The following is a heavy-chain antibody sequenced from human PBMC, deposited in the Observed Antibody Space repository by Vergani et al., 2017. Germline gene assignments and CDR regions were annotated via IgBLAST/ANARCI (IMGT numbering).Heavy chain of an antibody. J-gene: IGHJ4*02. CDR3: TTLTYCSSTSCYSD. V-gene: IGHV3-15*01. CDR1: GFTFSNAW. CDR2: IKSKTDGGTT. Sequence: EVQLVESGGGLVKPGGSLRLSCAASGFTFSNAWMSWVRQAPGKGLEWVGRIKSKTDGGTTDYAAPVKGRFTISRDDSKNTLYLQMNSLKTGDTAVYYCTTLTYCSSTSCYSDWGQGTLVTVSS. D-gene: IGHD2-2*01.